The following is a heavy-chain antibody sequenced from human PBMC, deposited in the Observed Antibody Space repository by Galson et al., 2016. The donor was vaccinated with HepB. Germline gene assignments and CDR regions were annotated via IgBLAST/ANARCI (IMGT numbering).Heavy chain of an antibody. Sequence: SVKVSCKASGYNFGAYYIHWVRQAPGQELEWMGRLNPTSGGTNSAQKFRDRVTMTRDTSISTAYMELSGLMSDDTAVYYCARAYYYDSSAYYFDFWGQGTLVTVSS. CDR1: GYNFGAYY. J-gene: IGHJ4*02. CDR2: LNPTSGGT. V-gene: IGHV1-2*06. CDR3: ARAYYYDSSAYYFDF. D-gene: IGHD3-22*01.